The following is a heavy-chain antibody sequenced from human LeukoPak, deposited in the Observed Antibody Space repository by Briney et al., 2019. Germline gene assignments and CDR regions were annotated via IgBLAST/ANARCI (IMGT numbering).Heavy chain of an antibody. CDR2: ITSSSSYI. V-gene: IGHV3-21*01. J-gene: IGHJ4*02. D-gene: IGHD3-10*01. Sequence: PWGSLRLSCAASGFTFSSYSMNWVRQAPGKGLEWVSSITSSSSYIYYADSVKGRFTISRDNAKNSLYLQMNSLRAEDTAVYYCARGSLWFGELFGYWGQGTLVTVSS. CDR1: GFTFSSYS. CDR3: ARGSLWFGELFGY.